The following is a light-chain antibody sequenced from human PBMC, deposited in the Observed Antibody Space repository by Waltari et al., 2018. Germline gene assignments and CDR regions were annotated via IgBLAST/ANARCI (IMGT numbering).Light chain of an antibody. CDR2: EAT. CDR1: QSISSW. Sequence: DIQMTQSPSTLSASVGDRVTITCRASQSISSWLAWYQQKPGRAPKLLIYEATSLESGVPSRFSGSSSGTEFTLTISSLQPDDFATHYCQHYYSYLAYTFGQGTKLEIK. J-gene: IGKJ2*01. CDR3: QHYYSYLAYT. V-gene: IGKV1-5*01.